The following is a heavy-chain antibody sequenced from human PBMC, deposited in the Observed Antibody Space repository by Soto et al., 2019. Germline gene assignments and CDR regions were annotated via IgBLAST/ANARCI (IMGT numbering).Heavy chain of an antibody. V-gene: IGHV4-30-4*01. D-gene: IGHD6-19*01. CDR1: GGSIRSGDYY. Sequence: QVQLQESGPGLVKPSQTLSLTCTVSGGSIRSGDYYWSWIRQPPGKGLEWIGYIYYSGSTYYNPSLKSRVTISVDTSKNQFSLKLNFVTAAYTAVYYCAKAVAGIGGAYAFDVWGQGTMVTVSS. CDR3: AKAVAGIGGAYAFDV. J-gene: IGHJ3*01. CDR2: IYYSGST.